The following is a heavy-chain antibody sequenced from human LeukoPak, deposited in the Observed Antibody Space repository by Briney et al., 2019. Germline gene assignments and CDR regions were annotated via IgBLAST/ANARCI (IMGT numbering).Heavy chain of an antibody. Sequence: ASVKVSCKASGYTFTSYYMHWVRQAPGQGLEWMGIINPSGGSTSYAQKFQGRVTMTRDTSTSTVYMELSSLRSEDTAVYYCARFPNTAMVMGLEYYYYGMDVWSQGTTVTVSS. J-gene: IGHJ6*02. D-gene: IGHD5-18*01. CDR2: INPSGGST. CDR1: GYTFTSYY. CDR3: ARFPNTAMVMGLEYYYYGMDV. V-gene: IGHV1-46*01.